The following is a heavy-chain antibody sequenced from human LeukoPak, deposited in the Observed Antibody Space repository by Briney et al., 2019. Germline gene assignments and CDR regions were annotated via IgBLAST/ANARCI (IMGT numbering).Heavy chain of an antibody. V-gene: IGHV3-48*03. D-gene: IGHD2-15*01. CDR1: GFTFSSLE. CDR2: ISSSGSTI. J-gene: IGHJ5*02. CDR3: ARDRGYCLDP. Sequence: PGGSLRLSCAASGFTFSSLEMTWVRQAPGKGLEWVSYISSSGSTIHYADSVKGRFTISRDNAKNSLYLQMNSLRAEDTAVYYCARDRGYCLDPWGQGTLVTVSS.